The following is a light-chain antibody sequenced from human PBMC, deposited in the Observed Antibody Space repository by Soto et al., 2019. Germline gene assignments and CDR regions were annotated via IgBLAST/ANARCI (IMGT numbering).Light chain of an antibody. CDR2: DVS. Sequence: QSVLTQPRSVSGSPGQSVTISCTGTSSDVGGYNYVSWYQQHPGKAPKLMIYDVSKRPSGVPDRFSGSKSGNAASLTISGLQADDEADYYCCSYAGTYTYVFGAGTKVTVL. V-gene: IGLV2-11*01. J-gene: IGLJ1*01. CDR1: SSDVGGYNY. CDR3: CSYAGTYTYV.